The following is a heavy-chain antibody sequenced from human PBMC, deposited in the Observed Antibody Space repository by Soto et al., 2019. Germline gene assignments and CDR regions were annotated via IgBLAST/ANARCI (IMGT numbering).Heavy chain of an antibody. D-gene: IGHD3-10*01. CDR2: ISGSGGST. CDR1: GFTFSSYA. CDR3: AKAYSSGSYYNHYGMDV. V-gene: IGHV3-23*01. J-gene: IGHJ6*02. Sequence: PGGSLRLSCAASGFTFSSYAMSWVRQAPGKGLEWVSAISGSGGSTYYADSVKGRFTISRDNSKNTLYLQMNSLRAEDTAVYYCAKAYSSGSYYNHYGMDVWGQGTTVTVSS.